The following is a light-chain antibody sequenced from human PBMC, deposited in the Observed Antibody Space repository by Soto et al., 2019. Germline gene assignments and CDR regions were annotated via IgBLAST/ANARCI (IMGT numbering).Light chain of an antibody. V-gene: IGLV2-14*01. CDR3: SSYTISNTLV. CDR2: DVS. J-gene: IGLJ1*01. CDR1: SSDVGGYNY. Sequence: QSALTQPASVSGSPGQSITISCTGTSSDVGGYNYVSWYQQYPGKAPKLMIYDVSNRPSGVSNRFSGSKSGNMASLTISGLQAEDEADYYCSSYTISNTLVFGSGTQLTVL.